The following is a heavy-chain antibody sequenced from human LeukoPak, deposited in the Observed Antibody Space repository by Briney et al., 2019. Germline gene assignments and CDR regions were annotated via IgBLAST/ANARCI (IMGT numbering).Heavy chain of an antibody. V-gene: IGHV1-69*05. D-gene: IGHD2-2*01. CDR1: GGTFSSYA. Sequence: ASVKVSCKASGGTFSSYAISWVRQAPGQGLEWMGGIIPIFGTANYAQKFQGRVTITTDESTSTAYMELSSLRSEDTAVYYCARGAIVVVPAATEYYFDYWGQGTLVTVSS. CDR3: ARGAIVVVPAATEYYFDY. J-gene: IGHJ4*02. CDR2: IIPIFGTA.